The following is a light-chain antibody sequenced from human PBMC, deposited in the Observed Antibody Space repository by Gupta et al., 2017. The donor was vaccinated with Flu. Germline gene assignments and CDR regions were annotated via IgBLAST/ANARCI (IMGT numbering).Light chain of an antibody. V-gene: IGKV1-9*01. CDR3: QQLKSYPYT. CDR1: QGFSSF. CDR2: AAS. J-gene: IGKJ2*01. Sequence: PSFLSASVGDRVTITCRASQGFSSFLAWYQQKPGKAPKLLIYAASTVQGGVPSRFSGSGSGTEFTLTISSRQAEDFATYYCQQLKSYPYTFGQGTRLDIK.